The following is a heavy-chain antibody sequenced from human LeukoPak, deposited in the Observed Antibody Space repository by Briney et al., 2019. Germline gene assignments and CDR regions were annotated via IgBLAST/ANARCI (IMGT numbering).Heavy chain of an antibody. Sequence: ASVKVSCKASGYTLTNYYMHWVRLAPGQGLEWVGLINPSGTSTNFARKFQGRVTITRDTSSNTVYMELSGLTSEDTAMYYCAREDAGGYFDYWGQGAVVTVSS. CDR1: GYTLTNYY. V-gene: IGHV1-46*01. CDR2: INPSGTST. J-gene: IGHJ4*02. D-gene: IGHD2-8*02. CDR3: AREDAGGYFDY.